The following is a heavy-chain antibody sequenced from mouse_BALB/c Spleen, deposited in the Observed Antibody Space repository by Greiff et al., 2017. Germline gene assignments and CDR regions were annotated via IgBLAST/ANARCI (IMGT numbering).Heavy chain of an antibody. Sequence: EVQLVESGGGLVQPGGSLKLSCAASGFTFSSYGMSWVRQTPDKRLELVATINSNGGSTYYPDSVKGRFTISRDNAKNTLYLQMSSLKSEDTAMYYCARRDPDWYFDVWGAGTTVTVSS. V-gene: IGHV5-6-3*01. CDR1: GFTFSSYG. J-gene: IGHJ1*01. CDR3: ARRDPDWYFDV. CDR2: INSNGGST.